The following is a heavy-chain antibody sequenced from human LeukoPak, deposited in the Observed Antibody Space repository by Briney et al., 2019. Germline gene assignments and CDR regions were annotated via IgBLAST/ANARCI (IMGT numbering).Heavy chain of an antibody. Sequence: GESLKISCKASGYSFIDYWIGWVRQMPGKGLEWMGIIYPGDSDTRYSPSFEGQVTISSDKSISTAYLQWSSLKASDTAMYYCARFVVVPAAKGYFDYWGQGTLVTVSS. V-gene: IGHV5-51*01. CDR3: ARFVVVPAAKGYFDY. D-gene: IGHD2-2*01. CDR1: GYSFIDYW. CDR2: IYPGDSDT. J-gene: IGHJ4*02.